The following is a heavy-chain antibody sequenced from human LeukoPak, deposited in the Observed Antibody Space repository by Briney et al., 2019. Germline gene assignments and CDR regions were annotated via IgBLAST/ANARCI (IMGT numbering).Heavy chain of an antibody. D-gene: IGHD2-15*01. V-gene: IGHV3-11*04. CDR1: GFTFSDYY. Sequence: GGSLRLSCAASGFTFSDYYMSWIRQAPGKGLEWVSYISSSGSTIYYADSVKGRFTISRDNSKNTLYLQMNSLRAEDTAVYYCAKGTYCSGGSCYSGAFDIWGQGTMVTVSS. J-gene: IGHJ3*02. CDR2: ISSSGSTI. CDR3: AKGTYCSGGSCYSGAFDI.